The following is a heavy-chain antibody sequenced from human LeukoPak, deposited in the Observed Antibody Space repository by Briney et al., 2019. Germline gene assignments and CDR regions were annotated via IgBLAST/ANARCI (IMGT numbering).Heavy chain of an antibody. J-gene: IGHJ4*02. Sequence: GASVKVSCKASGYTFTDYGISWVRQAPGQGLEWMGWISPYNANTNYAQNLQGRVTMTTDTSTSTAYMELRSLRSDDTAVYYCARVASGSGGTWGRYKTCGGTLDYWGQGTLVTVSS. V-gene: IGHV1-18*01. CDR3: ARVASGSGGTWGRYKTCGGTLDY. CDR1: GYTFTDYG. CDR2: ISPYNANT. D-gene: IGHD2-15*01.